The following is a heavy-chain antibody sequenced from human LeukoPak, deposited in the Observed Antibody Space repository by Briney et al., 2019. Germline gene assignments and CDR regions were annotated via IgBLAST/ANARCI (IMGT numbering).Heavy chain of an antibody. D-gene: IGHD3-22*01. V-gene: IGHV4-38-2*01. J-gene: IGHJ5*02. CDR2: IYHSGST. CDR1: GYSISSGYY. Sequence: PSETLFLTCAVSGYSISSGYYWGWIRQPPGKGLEWIGSIYHSGSTYYNPSLKSRVTISVDTSKNQFSLKLSSVTAADTAVYYCARHEICNSSGYYYKYCWFDPWGQGTLVTVSS. CDR3: ARHEICNSSGYYYKYCWFDP.